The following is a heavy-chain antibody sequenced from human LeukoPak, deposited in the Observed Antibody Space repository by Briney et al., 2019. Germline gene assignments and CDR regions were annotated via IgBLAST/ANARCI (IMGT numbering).Heavy chain of an antibody. CDR1: GFTFSSYA. CDR3: ARDFRSDFPNWFDP. CDR2: IIGSGAKT. V-gene: IGHV3-23*01. Sequence: GGSLRLSCAASGFTFSSYAMAWVRQAPGKGLEWVSGIIGSGAKTFYADFVKGRFTISRDNSKNTLYLELNSLKVEDAAVYYCARDFRSDFPNWFDPWGQGVLVTVSS. D-gene: IGHD3-3*01. J-gene: IGHJ5*02.